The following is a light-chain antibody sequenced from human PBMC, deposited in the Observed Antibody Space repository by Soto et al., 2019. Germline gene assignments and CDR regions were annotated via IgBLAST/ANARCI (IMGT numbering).Light chain of an antibody. CDR2: GAY. CDR1: QSVSSN. CDR3: QQYKNWPLT. Sequence: EIVLTQSPATLSLSPGEGATLSCRASQSVSSNLAWYQQKPGQPHRLLIYGAYTRATGIQARFSGSGSGTEFTLTISSLQSEDFAVYYCQQYKNWPLTFGGGTKVDNK. V-gene: IGKV3-15*01. J-gene: IGKJ4*01.